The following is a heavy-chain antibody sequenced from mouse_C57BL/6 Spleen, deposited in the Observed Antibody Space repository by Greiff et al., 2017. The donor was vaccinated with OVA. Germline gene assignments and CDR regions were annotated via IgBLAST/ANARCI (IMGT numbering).Heavy chain of an antibody. CDR3: ARSLGQGYAMDY. CDR1: GYAFSSYW. Sequence: QVQLKESGAELVKPGASVKISCKASGYAFSSYWMNWVKQRPGKGLEWIGQIYPGDGDTNYNGKFKGKATLTADKSSSTAYMQLSSLTSEDSAVYFCARSLGQGYAMDYWGQGTSVTVSS. V-gene: IGHV1-80*01. CDR2: IYPGDGDT. D-gene: IGHD3-3*01. J-gene: IGHJ4*01.